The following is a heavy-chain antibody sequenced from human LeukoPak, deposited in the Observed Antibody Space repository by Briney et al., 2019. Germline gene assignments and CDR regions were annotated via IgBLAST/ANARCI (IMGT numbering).Heavy chain of an antibody. CDR2: ISAYNGNT. Sequence: AASVKVSCKASGYTFTGYYLHWVRQAPGQRLEWMGWISAYNGNTNYAQKLQGRVTMTTDTSTSTAYMELRSLRSDDTAVYYCARDEWAGYYDSSGYADGMDAWGQGTTVTVSS. V-gene: IGHV1-18*04. CDR3: ARDEWAGYYDSSGYADGMDA. CDR1: GYTFTGYY. J-gene: IGHJ6*02. D-gene: IGHD3-22*01.